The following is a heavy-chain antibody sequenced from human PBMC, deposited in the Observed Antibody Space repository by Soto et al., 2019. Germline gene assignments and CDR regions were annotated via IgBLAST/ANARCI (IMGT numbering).Heavy chain of an antibody. CDR3: ARVGTAMVPVDY. CDR2: IYYSGST. D-gene: IGHD5-18*01. Sequence: SETLSLTCTVSGGSVSSGSYYWSWIRQPPGKGLEWIGYIYYSGSTNYNPSLKSRVTISVDTPKNQFSLKLSSVTAADTAVYYCARVGTAMVPVDYWGQGTLVTVSS. V-gene: IGHV4-61*01. CDR1: GGSVSSGSYY. J-gene: IGHJ4*02.